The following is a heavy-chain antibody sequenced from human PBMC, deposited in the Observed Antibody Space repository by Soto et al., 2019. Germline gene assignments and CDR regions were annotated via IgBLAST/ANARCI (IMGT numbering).Heavy chain of an antibody. CDR1: GYTFSNYG. V-gene: IGHV1-18*04. Sequence: QVQLVQSGAEVKKPGASVKVSCKASGYTFSNYGINWVRQAPGQGLEWMGWISPYNGNTNYAQKLQGRGTMTTDTSTSTAYMELRSMRSDDTAVYYCARERDWWFDPWGQGTLVTVSS. D-gene: IGHD3-9*01. J-gene: IGHJ5*02. CDR2: ISPYNGNT. CDR3: ARERDWWFDP.